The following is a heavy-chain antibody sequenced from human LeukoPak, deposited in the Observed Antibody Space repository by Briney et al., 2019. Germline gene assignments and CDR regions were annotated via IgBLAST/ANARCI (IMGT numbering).Heavy chain of an antibody. CDR3: ARPRTDYYDSSGYFGHFDY. D-gene: IGHD3-22*01. CDR1: GFTFDDYG. Sequence: GGSLRLSCAAPGFTFDDYGMSWVRQAPGKGLEWVSGINWNGGSTGYADSVKGRFTISRDNAKNSLYLQMNSLRAEDTALYYCARPRTDYYDSSGYFGHFDYWGQGTLVTVSS. J-gene: IGHJ4*02. CDR2: INWNGGST. V-gene: IGHV3-20*04.